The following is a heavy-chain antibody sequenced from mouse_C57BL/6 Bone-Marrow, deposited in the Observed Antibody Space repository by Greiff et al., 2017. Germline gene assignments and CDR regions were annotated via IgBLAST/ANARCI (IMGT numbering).Heavy chain of an antibody. Sequence: QVQLQQPGAELVKPGASVKLSCEASGYTFTSYWMHWVKQRPGRGLEWIGRIDPNSGGTKYNEKFKSKATLTVDKPSSTAYMQLSSLTSEDSAVYYCASRPPTVAPWYFDVWGTGTTVTVSS. CDR2: IDPNSGGT. CDR3: ASRPPTVAPWYFDV. CDR1: GYTFTSYW. V-gene: IGHV1-72*01. D-gene: IGHD1-1*01. J-gene: IGHJ1*03.